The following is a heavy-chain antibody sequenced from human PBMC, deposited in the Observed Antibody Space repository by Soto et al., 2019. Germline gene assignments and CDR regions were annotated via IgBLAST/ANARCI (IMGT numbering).Heavy chain of an antibody. CDR1: GLTFTRKW. D-gene: IGHD3-10*01. J-gene: IGHJ4*02. Sequence: GGSLRLSCAASGLTFTRKWMHWVRQAPGKGLLWVSRIRHDGADSNYADFVGGRFTLSRDNAKNTLYLQMNSLRAEDTAVYFCAADLVAGSGSLGHWGQGTLVTVSS. V-gene: IGHV3-74*01. CDR2: IRHDGADS. CDR3: AADLVAGSGSLGH.